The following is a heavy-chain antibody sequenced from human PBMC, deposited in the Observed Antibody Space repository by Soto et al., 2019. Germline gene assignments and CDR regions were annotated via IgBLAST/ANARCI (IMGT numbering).Heavy chain of an antibody. CDR3: ARDRTMRAYYGMDV. D-gene: IGHD3-3*01. CDR2: ISYDGSNK. V-gene: IGHV3-30-3*01. CDR1: GFTFSSYA. Sequence: GGSLRLSCAASGFTFSSYAMHWVRQAPGKGLEWVAVISYDGSNKYYADSVKGRFTISRDNSKNTLYLQMNSLRAEDTAVYYCARDRTMRAYYGMDVWGQGTTVTVSS. J-gene: IGHJ6*02.